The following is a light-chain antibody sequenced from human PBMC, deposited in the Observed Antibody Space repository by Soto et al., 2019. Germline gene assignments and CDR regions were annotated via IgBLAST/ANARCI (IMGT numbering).Light chain of an antibody. Sequence: QSVLTQPASVSGSPGQSITISCTGTSSDVGGFNYVSWFQQIPGKTPKLIIYQVSHRPSGVSVRFSGSKSGNTASLTISGLRAEDEADYYCNSYTSTDTSYVFGTGTKVTVL. CDR3: NSYTSTDTSYV. V-gene: IGLV2-14*01. J-gene: IGLJ1*01. CDR2: QVS. CDR1: SSDVGGFNY.